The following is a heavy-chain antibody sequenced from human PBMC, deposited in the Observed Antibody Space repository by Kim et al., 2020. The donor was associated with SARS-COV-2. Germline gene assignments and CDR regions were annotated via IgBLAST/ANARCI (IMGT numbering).Heavy chain of an antibody. D-gene: IGHD3-10*01. J-gene: IGHJ4*02. V-gene: IGHV4-34*01. Sequence: YNPSLKSRVTISVDTSKNQFSLKLSSVTAADTAVYYCASRSDAVLLWFGGWGQGTLVTVSS. CDR3: ASRSDAVLLWFGG.